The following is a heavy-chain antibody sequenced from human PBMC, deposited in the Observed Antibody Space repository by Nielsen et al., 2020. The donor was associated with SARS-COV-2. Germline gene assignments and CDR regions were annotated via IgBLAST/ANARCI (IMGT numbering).Heavy chain of an antibody. CDR3: AKIRSSSWEGYFDY. Sequence: SLKISCAASGFTFDDYAMHWVRQAPGKGLEWVSGISWNSGSIGYADSVKGRFTISRDNAKNSLYLQMNSLRAEDTALYYCAKIRSSSWEGYFDYWGQGTLVTVSS. V-gene: IGHV3-9*01. CDR1: GFTFDDYA. D-gene: IGHD6-13*01. CDR2: ISWNSGSI. J-gene: IGHJ4*02.